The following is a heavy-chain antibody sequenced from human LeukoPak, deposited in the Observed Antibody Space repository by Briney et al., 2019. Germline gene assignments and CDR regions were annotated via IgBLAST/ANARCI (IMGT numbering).Heavy chain of an antibody. Sequence: GGSLRLSCAASGFTFSGYWMHWVRQAPGTGLVWVSRIESDGSSTTYADSVKGRFTISRDNAKNTLYLQMNSLRAEDTAVYYCAKILYYYDSRGFEDYWGQGTLVTVSS. V-gene: IGHV3-74*01. CDR1: GFTFSGYW. CDR2: IESDGSST. CDR3: AKILYYYDSRGFEDY. J-gene: IGHJ4*02. D-gene: IGHD3-22*01.